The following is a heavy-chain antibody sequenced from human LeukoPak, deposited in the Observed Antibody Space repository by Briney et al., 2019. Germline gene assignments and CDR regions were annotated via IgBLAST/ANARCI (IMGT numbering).Heavy chain of an antibody. J-gene: IGHJ5*01. CDR3: ARAVLATKSEHWFDS. D-gene: IGHD2-8*01. Sequence: SETLSLTCTVSGGSISSRSHYWSWIRQSAGKGLEWIGRIYPRGSTNYNPSLKSRVTVSLDTSKNQLSLRLTSVTAADTAMYYCARAVLATKSEHWFDSWGQGTLVTVSS. V-gene: IGHV4-61*02. CDR2: IYPRGST. CDR1: GGSISSRSHY.